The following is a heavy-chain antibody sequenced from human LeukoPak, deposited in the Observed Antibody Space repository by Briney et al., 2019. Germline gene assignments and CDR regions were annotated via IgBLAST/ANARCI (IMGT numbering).Heavy chain of an antibody. V-gene: IGHV3-30*18. D-gene: IGHD6-19*01. CDR3: AKEGSVAGTRWGLDY. J-gene: IGHJ4*02. CDR2: ISYDGSSK. Sequence: GGSLRLSCAASGFTFSSYGMHWVRQAPGKGLEWVAVISYDGSSKYYADSVKGRFTISRDNSKNTLYLQMNSLRAEDTAVYYCAKEGSVAGTRWGLDYWGQGTLVTVSS. CDR1: GFTFSSYG.